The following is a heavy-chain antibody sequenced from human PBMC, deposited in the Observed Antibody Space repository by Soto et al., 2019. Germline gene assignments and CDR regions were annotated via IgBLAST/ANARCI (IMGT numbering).Heavy chain of an antibody. V-gene: IGHV1-46*02. Sequence: ASVKVSCKASGYMFDNYYIHWVRHTPGQGLQWIGVINPSRGLTTYAQKFQGRVSMTRDTSTTTVFMELSSLTSDDTAIYYCARDGVPLAGSSGFFDNWGPGTLVTVSS. CDR2: INPSRGLT. CDR3: ARDGVPLAGSSGFFDN. D-gene: IGHD6-19*01. J-gene: IGHJ4*02. CDR1: GYMFDNYY.